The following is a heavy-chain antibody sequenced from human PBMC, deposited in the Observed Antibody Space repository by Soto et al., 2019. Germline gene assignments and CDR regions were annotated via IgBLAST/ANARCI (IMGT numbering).Heavy chain of an antibody. CDR2: VSAYNGNT. Sequence: ASVKVSCKASGYTFTSYGISWVRQAPGQGLEWMGWVSAYNGNTNYAQKLQGRVTMTTDTSTSTAYMELRSLRSDDTAVYYCARVDVDTAMAYFDYWGQGTLVTVSS. J-gene: IGHJ4*02. V-gene: IGHV1-18*01. D-gene: IGHD5-18*01. CDR3: ARVDVDTAMAYFDY. CDR1: GYTFTSYG.